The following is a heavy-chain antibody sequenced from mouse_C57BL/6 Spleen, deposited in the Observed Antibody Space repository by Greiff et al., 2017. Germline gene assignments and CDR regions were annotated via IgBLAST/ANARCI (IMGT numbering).Heavy chain of an antibody. V-gene: IGHV1-77*01. CDR2: IGPGSGST. CDR3: AITAQATWGWFAY. Sequence: VQLQQSGAELVKPGASVKISCKASGYTFTDYYINWVKQRPGQGLEWIGKIGPGSGSTYYNEKFKGKATLTADKSSSTAYMQLSSLTSEDSAVDFCAITAQATWGWFAYWGQGTLVTVSA. J-gene: IGHJ3*01. CDR1: GYTFTDYY. D-gene: IGHD3-2*02.